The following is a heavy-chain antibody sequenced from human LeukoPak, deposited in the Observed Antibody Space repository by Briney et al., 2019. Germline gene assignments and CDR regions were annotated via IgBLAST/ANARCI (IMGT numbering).Heavy chain of an antibody. J-gene: IGHJ6*03. CDR3: ARDLMYYYDSSGYYSGYYYYMDV. D-gene: IGHD3-22*01. V-gene: IGHV1-46*01. CDR2: INPSGGST. CDR1: GYTFTSYY. Sequence: GASVKLSCKASGYTFTSYYMHWVRQAPGQGLEWMGIINPSGGSTSYAQKFQGRVTMTRDTSTSTVYMELSSLRSEDTAVYYCARDLMYYYDSSGYYSGYYYYMDVWGKGTTVTISS.